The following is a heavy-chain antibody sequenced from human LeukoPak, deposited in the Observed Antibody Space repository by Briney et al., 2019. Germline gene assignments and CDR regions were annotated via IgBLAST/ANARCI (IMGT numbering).Heavy chain of an antibody. CDR3: AKDFFARKQPYGAFDY. V-gene: IGHV3-30*18. Sequence: GGSLRLSCAASGFTFSRYGMHWVRQAPGKGLEWVAVISYDGSNKYYADSVKGRFTISRDNSKNTLYLQMNSLRAEDTAVYYCAKDFFARKQPYGAFDYWGQGPLVTVSS. CDR1: GFTFSRYG. CDR2: ISYDGSNK. D-gene: IGHD4-17*01. J-gene: IGHJ4*02.